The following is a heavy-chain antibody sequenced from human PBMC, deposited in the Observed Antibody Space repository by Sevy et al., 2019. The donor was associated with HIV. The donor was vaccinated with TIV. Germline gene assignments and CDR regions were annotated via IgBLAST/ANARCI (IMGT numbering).Heavy chain of an antibody. CDR1: GFTFSSYG. Sequence: GSLRLSCAASGFTFSSYGMHWVRQAPGKGLEWVAFIRYDGSNTYYADSVKGGFTISRDNSKNTLYQQMNSLRAEDTAVYYCAKIPYGSGSYSSFAYWGQGTLVTVSS. CDR3: AKIPYGSGSYSSFAY. J-gene: IGHJ4*02. CDR2: IRYDGSNT. D-gene: IGHD3-10*01. V-gene: IGHV3-30*02.